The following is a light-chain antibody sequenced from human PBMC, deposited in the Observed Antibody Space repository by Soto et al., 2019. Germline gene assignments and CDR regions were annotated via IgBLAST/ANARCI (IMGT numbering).Light chain of an antibody. Sequence: EIVMTQSPPTLSVSPGERATLSCRASQSVGSSLAWYQQKPGQAPRLLISGAPARATGIPARFSGSGSGTEFTLTISSLQPEDFAVYYCQHYNSWPRTFGQGTKVEIK. V-gene: IGKV3-15*01. CDR3: QHYNSWPRT. J-gene: IGKJ1*01. CDR2: GAP. CDR1: QSVGSS.